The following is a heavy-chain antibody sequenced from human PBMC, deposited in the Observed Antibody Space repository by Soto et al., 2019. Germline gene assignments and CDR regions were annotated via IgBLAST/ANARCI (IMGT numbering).Heavy chain of an antibody. V-gene: IGHV1-18*01. CDR3: ARAEELWFGELSERNYFDY. CDR2: ISAYNGKT. D-gene: IGHD3-10*01. CDR1: GYTFTSYG. J-gene: IGHJ4*02. Sequence: QVQLVQSGAEVKKPGASVKVSCKASGYTFTSYGISWVRQAPGQGLEWTGWISAYNGKTNYAQKLQGRVTMTTDTTTSTDYMELRSLRSDDTAMYYCARAEELWFGELSERNYFDYWGQGTLVTVSS.